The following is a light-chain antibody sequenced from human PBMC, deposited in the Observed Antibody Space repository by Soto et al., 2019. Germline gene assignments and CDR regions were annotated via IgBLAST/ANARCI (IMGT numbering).Light chain of an antibody. CDR3: QQRSYLYT. CDR2: DAS. Sequence: DIEVTQSPASLSSSLGDRATLSCRTSQSVSSSLAWYQHKPGQAPRLLIYDASNRATGIPARFSGSGSGTDFTLTSSSLQPDDGAVYYCQQRSYLYTFGGGTKVDI. J-gene: IGKJ4*01. CDR1: QSVSSS. V-gene: IGKV3-11*01.